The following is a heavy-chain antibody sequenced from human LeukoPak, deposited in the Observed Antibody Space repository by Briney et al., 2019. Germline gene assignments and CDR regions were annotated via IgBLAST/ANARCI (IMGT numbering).Heavy chain of an antibody. D-gene: IGHD1-26*01. CDR2: ISSSGST. Sequence: SETLSLTCTVYGGSISSYYWSWIRQPAGKGLEWIGRISSSGSTSYNSSLESRVAMSVDTSKNQFSLKPNSVTAADTAMYYCAREKWELLRTSAFDIWGQGTMVTVSS. CDR1: GGSISSYY. V-gene: IGHV4-4*07. CDR3: AREKWELLRTSAFDI. J-gene: IGHJ3*02.